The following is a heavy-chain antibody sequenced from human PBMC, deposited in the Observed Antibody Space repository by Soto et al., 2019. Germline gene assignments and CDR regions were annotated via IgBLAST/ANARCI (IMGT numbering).Heavy chain of an antibody. D-gene: IGHD6-13*01. CDR3: ARDQTAAALGYYYYYGMDV. CDR1: GDSVSSNSAA. CDR2: TYYRSKWYN. Sequence: PSQTLSLTCAISGDSVSSNSAAWNWIRQSPSRGLEWLGRTYYRSKWYNDYAVSVKSRITINPDTSKNQFSLQLNSVTPEDTAVYYCARDQTAAALGYYYYYGMDVWGQGTTVTVSS. J-gene: IGHJ6*02. V-gene: IGHV6-1*01.